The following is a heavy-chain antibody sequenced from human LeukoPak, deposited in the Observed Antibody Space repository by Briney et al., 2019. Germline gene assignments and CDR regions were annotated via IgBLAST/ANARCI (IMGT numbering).Heavy chain of an antibody. CDR2: ISGSGMST. CDR1: GFTFGGYA. Sequence: PGGSLRLSCTASGFTFGGYAMSWVRQAPGKGLEWVSGISGSGMSTYYADSVKGRFTISRDNSKKTAYLQMNSLRAEDTAVYYCAKDSGVSDIHVFDYWGQGTLVTVSS. CDR3: AKDSGVSDIHVFDY. V-gene: IGHV3-23*01. J-gene: IGHJ4*02. D-gene: IGHD3-9*01.